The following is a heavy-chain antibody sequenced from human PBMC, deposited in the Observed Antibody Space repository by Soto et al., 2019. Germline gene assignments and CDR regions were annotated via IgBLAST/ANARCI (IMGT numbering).Heavy chain of an antibody. CDR2: ISAYNGNT. Sequence: GASVKVSCKASGYTFTSYGISWVRQAPGQGLEWMGWISAYNGNTNYAQRLQGRVTMTTDTSTSTAYMELSSLRSEDTAVYYCARSIVVVTALDYWGQGTLVTVSS. V-gene: IGHV1-18*01. CDR1: GYTFTSYG. CDR3: ARSIVVVTALDY. J-gene: IGHJ4*02. D-gene: IGHD2-21*02.